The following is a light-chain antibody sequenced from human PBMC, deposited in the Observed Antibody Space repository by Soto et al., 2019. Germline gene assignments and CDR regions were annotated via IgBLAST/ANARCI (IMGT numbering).Light chain of an antibody. V-gene: IGKV1-6*01. CDR1: QAISDD. CDR2: GAS. J-gene: IGKJ1*01. CDR3: LQIHNRPRT. Sequence: AIPMTQSPSSLSASVGDRVTITCRASQAISDDVGWYQQTPGKAPKLLISGASRLQSGVPSRFSGSGSGAAFTLTITRLRPEDSGTYYCLQIHNRPRTFGQGTKVEI.